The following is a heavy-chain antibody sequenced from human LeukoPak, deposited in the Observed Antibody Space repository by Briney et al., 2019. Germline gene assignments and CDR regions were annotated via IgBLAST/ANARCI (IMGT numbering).Heavy chain of an antibody. Sequence: SVKVSCKASGATFSSYAISWVRQAPGQGLEWMGGIIPIFGTANYAQKFQGRVTITADESTSTAYMELSSLRSEDTAVYYCARGKSRESHIDNWGQGTLVTVSS. V-gene: IGHV1-69*01. CDR1: GATFSSYA. CDR3: ARGKSRESHIDN. CDR2: IIPIFGTA. J-gene: IGHJ4*02.